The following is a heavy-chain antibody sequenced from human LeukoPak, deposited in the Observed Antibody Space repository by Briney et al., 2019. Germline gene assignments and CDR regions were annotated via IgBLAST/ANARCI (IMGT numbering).Heavy chain of an antibody. J-gene: IGHJ4*02. D-gene: IGHD3-10*01. CDR2: ISDSGGST. V-gene: IGHV3-23*01. Sequence: PGGSLRLSCAVSGITLSNYGMSWVRQAPGKGLEWVAGISDSGGSTNYADSVKGRFTISRDNAKNTLYLQMNSLGAEDTAVYFCAKRGVVIRVILVGFHKQAYYFDSWGQGALVTVSS. CDR3: AKRGVVIRVILVGFHKQAYYFDS. CDR1: GITLSNYG.